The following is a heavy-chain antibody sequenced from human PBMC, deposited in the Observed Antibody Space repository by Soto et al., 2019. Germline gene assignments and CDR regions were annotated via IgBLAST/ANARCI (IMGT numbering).Heavy chain of an antibody. CDR2: ISGSGGST. CDR1: GFTFSSYA. J-gene: IGHJ5*02. Sequence: EVQLLESGGGLVQPGGSLRLSCAASGFTFSSYAMSWVRQAPGKGLEWVSAISGSGGSTYYADSVKGRFTIYRDNSKNTLYLQMNSLRAEDTAVYYCAKDNYDILTGSNNWFDPWGQGTLVTVSS. D-gene: IGHD3-9*01. CDR3: AKDNYDILTGSNNWFDP. V-gene: IGHV3-23*01.